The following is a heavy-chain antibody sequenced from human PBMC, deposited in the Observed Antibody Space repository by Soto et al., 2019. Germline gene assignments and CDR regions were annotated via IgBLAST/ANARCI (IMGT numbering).Heavy chain of an antibody. CDR3: ARYPGLKPRFDY. D-gene: IGHD6-19*01. Sequence: SETLSLTCAVSGGSIGSGGYSWSWIRQPPGKGLEWIGYIYYSGSTYYNPSLKSRVTISVDRSKNQFSLKLSSVTAADTAVYYCARYPGLKPRFDYWGQGTLVTVSS. CDR2: IYYSGST. V-gene: IGHV4-30-2*01. J-gene: IGHJ4*02. CDR1: GGSIGSGGYS.